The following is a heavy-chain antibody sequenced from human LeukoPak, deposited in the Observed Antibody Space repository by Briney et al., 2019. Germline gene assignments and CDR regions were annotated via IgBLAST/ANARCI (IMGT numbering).Heavy chain of an antibody. CDR2: ISYDGSNS. D-gene: IGHD1-26*01. CDR1: GFTFSSYA. V-gene: IGHV3-30*04. CDR3: ARQGGYQYYFDY. Sequence: PGRSLRLSCAASGFTFSSYAIHWVRQAPGRGLEWVAVISYDGSNSPYADSVKGRFTISRDNSKNTLYLQMNSLRAEDTAVYYCARQGGYQYYFDYWGQGTLVTVSS. J-gene: IGHJ4*02.